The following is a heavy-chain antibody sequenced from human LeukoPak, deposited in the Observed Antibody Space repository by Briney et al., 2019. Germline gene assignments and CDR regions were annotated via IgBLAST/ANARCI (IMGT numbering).Heavy chain of an antibody. CDR3: AKRPNEGAFNI. CDR2: ISASGAGT. V-gene: IGHV3-23*01. CDR1: GFTFSNYD. D-gene: IGHD1-1*01. Sequence: PGGSLRLSCTASGFTFSNYDMRWVRQAPGKGLEWVSTISASGAGTYYADSVKGRFTISRDNSKNTLYLQMNSLRAEDTAVYYCAKRPNEGAFNIWGQGTMVTVSS. J-gene: IGHJ3*02.